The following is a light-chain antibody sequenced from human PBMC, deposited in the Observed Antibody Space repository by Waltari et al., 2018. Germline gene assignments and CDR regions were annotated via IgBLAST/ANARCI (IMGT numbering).Light chain of an antibody. V-gene: IGKV4-1*01. CDR3: QQYYTTPPA. Sequence: DIVMTLSPASLVVSLGARATIYCKSSQSVLYSSNNNNYFAWYQQKPGQPPKLFIYWASTRESGVPDRFSGSGSGTDFTLTISSLQAEDVAVYYCQQYYTTPPAFGQGTRLEIK. CDR2: WAS. CDR1: QSVLYSSNNNNY. J-gene: IGKJ5*01.